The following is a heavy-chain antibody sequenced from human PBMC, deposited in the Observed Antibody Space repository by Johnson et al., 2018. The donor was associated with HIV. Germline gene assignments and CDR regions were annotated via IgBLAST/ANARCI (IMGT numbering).Heavy chain of an antibody. V-gene: IGHV3-66*03. CDR1: GLTVSSNF. D-gene: IGHD1-26*01. J-gene: IGHJ3*02. CDR3: AKESKWESRTPHAFDM. CDR2: IYSGGST. Sequence: VQLVESGGGLIQPGGSLRLSCAASGLTVSSNFMTWVRQAPGKGLEWVSVIYSGGSTYYADSVKGRFTISRDNSKNTLYLQMKSLRPEDTAVYYCAKESKWESRTPHAFDMWGQGTMVTVSS.